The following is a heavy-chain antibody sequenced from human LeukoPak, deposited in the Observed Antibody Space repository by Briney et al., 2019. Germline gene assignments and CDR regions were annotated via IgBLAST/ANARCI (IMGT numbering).Heavy chain of an antibody. J-gene: IGHJ6*03. CDR2: IIPIFGTA. CDR3: AREPVTMVRGVTRYYYYMDV. CDR1: GGTFSSYA. Sequence: SVKVSCKASGGTFSSYAISWVRQAPGQGLEWMGGIIPIFGTANYAQKFQGRVTITADKSTSTAYMELSSLRSEDTAVYYCAREPVTMVRGVTRYYYYMDVWGKGTTVTVSS. V-gene: IGHV1-69*06. D-gene: IGHD3-10*01.